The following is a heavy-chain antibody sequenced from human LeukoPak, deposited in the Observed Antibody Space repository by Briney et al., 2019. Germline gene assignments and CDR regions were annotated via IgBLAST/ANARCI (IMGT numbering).Heavy chain of an antibody. V-gene: IGHV1-46*01. CDR3: ARHALTYGDYDPLADSYYFDY. D-gene: IGHD4-17*01. CDR2: INPSGGST. Sequence: GASVKVSCKASGYTFTSYYMHWVRQAPGQGLEWMGIINPSGGSTSYAQKFQGRVTMTRDTSTSTVYMELSSLRSEDTAVYYCARHALTYGDYDPLADSYYFDYWGQGTLVTVSS. CDR1: GYTFTSYY. J-gene: IGHJ4*02.